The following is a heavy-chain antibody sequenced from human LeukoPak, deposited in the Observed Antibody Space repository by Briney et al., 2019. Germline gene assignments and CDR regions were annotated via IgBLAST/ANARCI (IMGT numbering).Heavy chain of an antibody. D-gene: IGHD1-14*01. CDR2: ISSSSSYI. J-gene: IGHJ3*02. CDR1: GFTFSSYG. Sequence: PGGSLRLSCAASGFTFSSYGMNWVRQAPGKGLEWVSSISSSSSYIYYADSVKGRFTISRDNAKNSLYLQMNSLRAEDTAVYYCASGILADAFDIWGQGTMVTVSS. V-gene: IGHV3-21*01. CDR3: ASGILADAFDI.